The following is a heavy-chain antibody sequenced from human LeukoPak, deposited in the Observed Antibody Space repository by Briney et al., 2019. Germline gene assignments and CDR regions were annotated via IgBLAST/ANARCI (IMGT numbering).Heavy chain of an antibody. J-gene: IGHJ4*02. V-gene: IGHV3-7*04. Sequence: PGGSLRLSCEASGFTFSSNWMTWVRQAPGKGLEWVANIKQDGNDKYYVDSVKGRFTISRDNAKNSLYLQMNSLRAEDTAVYHCARDYDWGQGTLVTVSS. CDR1: GFTFSSNW. CDR2: IKQDGNDK. CDR3: ARDYD. D-gene: IGHD3-16*01.